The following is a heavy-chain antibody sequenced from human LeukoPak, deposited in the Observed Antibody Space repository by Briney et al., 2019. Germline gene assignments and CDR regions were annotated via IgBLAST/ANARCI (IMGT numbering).Heavy chain of an antibody. Sequence: GGSLRLSCAASGFTFSNAWMSWVRQAPGKGLEWVGRIKSKTDGGTTDYAAPVKGRFTISRDDSKNTLYLQTNSLKTEDTAVYYCTTEVTMIVVVIKDYWGQGTLVTVSS. J-gene: IGHJ4*02. CDR2: IKSKTDGGTT. CDR1: GFTFSNAW. CDR3: TTEVTMIVVVIKDY. V-gene: IGHV3-15*01. D-gene: IGHD3-22*01.